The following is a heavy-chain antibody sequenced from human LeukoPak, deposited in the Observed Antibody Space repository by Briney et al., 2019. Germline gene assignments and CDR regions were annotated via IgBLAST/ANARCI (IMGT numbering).Heavy chain of an antibody. CDR2: ISYDGSKK. V-gene: IGHV3-30-3*01. J-gene: IGHJ6*02. Sequence: GRSLRLSCAASGFTFGSYAMHWVRQAPGKGLEWVAVISYDGSKKYHADSVKGRFTISRDNSNKMQYLEMDSLRADDTAVYYCARGGDFWSGYKTHEYGLDVWGQGTTVTVSS. CDR1: GFTFGSYA. CDR3: ARGGDFWSGYKTHEYGLDV. D-gene: IGHD3-3*01.